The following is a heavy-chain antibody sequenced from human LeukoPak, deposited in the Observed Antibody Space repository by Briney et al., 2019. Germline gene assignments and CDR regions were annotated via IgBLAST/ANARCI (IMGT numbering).Heavy chain of an antibody. V-gene: IGHV3-23*01. J-gene: IGHJ4*02. CDR3: AKLPYLAYFAY. Sequence: GGSLRLSCAASGFTFSSYAMHWVRQAPGKGLEWVSAIRVRGGSIYYADSVKGRFTISRDNSKKTMYLQMNSLRAEDPAVYRCAKLPYLAYFAYWGQGTLVSVSS. D-gene: IGHD3-9*01. CDR2: IRVRGGSI. CDR1: GFTFSSYA.